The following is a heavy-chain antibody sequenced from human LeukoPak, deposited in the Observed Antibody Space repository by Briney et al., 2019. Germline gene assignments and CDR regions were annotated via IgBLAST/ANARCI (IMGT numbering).Heavy chain of an antibody. CDR2: IYYSGST. CDR1: GGSISNSSYY. Sequence: SETLSLTCTVSGGSISNSSYYWGWIRQPPGKGLEWIGSIYYSGSTYYNPSLKSRVTISVDTSKNQFSLKLSSVTAADTAVYYCARIIRSEYYYDSSGYYFAPSTLDYWGQGTLVTVSS. D-gene: IGHD3-22*01. V-gene: IGHV4-39*01. CDR3: ARIIRSEYYYDSSGYYFAPSTLDY. J-gene: IGHJ4*02.